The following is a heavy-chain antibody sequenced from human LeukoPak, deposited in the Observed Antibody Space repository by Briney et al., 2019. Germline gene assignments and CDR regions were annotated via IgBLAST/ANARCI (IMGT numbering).Heavy chain of an antibody. CDR1: GGSISSSSDY. V-gene: IGHV4-39*01. Sequence: SETLSLTCTVSGGSISSSSDYWGWIRQPPGKGLEWIGSIYYSGSTYYNPSLKSRVTISVDTSKNQFSLKLSSVTAADTAVYYCARHIRITMVRGVIITSFSPFDPWGQGTLVTVSS. J-gene: IGHJ5*02. CDR2: IYYSGST. CDR3: ARHIRITMVRGVIITSFSPFDP. D-gene: IGHD3-10*01.